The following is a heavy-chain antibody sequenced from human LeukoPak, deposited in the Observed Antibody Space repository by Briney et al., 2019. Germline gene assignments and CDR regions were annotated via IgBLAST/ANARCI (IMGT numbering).Heavy chain of an antibody. D-gene: IGHD3-10*01. J-gene: IGHJ2*01. V-gene: IGHV4-4*07. CDR1: SGSTSNYY. Sequence: MSSETLSLTCTVSSGSTSNYYWSWIRQPAGKGLEWIGRIYTSGSTNYNPSLKSRVTMSIDTSKNQVSLKLASVTAADTAIYYCAVDSSEDYGRGNFDLWGRGTLVTVSS. CDR2: IYTSGST. CDR3: AVDSSEDYGRGNFDL.